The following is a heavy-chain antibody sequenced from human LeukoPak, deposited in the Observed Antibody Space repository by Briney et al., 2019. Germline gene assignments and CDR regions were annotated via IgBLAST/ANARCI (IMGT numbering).Heavy chain of an antibody. CDR1: GFTFSSYA. CDR2: ISVSGGDT. Sequence: PGGSLRLSCAASGFTFSSYAMSWVRQAPGKGLEWVSAISVSGGDTYYADSVKGRFIIPRDNSKNTLYMQMNSLRAEDTAIYYCAKVDVGYYFGYWGQGTLVTVSS. V-gene: IGHV3-23*01. D-gene: IGHD1-26*01. CDR3: AKVDVGYYFGY. J-gene: IGHJ4*02.